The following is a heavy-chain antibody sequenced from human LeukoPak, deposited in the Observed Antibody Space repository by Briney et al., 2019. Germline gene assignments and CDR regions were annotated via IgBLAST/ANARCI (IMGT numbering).Heavy chain of an antibody. CDR3: ARDGDSSSWYDY. V-gene: IGHV4-4*07. Sequence: TSETQSLTCTVSGGSISSYYWSWIRQPAGKGLEWIGRIYTSGSTNYNPSLKSRVTMSVDTSKNQFSLKLSSVTAADTAVYYCARDGDSSSWYDYWGQGTLVTVSS. J-gene: IGHJ4*02. CDR1: GGSISSYY. D-gene: IGHD6-13*01. CDR2: IYTSGST.